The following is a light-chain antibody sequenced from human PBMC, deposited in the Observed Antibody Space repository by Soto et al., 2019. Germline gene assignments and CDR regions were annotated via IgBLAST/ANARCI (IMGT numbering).Light chain of an antibody. CDR2: DTS. CDR1: QSVSSF. Sequence: EIVLTQSPATLSVSPGERATLSCRASQSVSSFLAWYQQKPGQAPRLLIYDTSNRATDIPARFSGSGSGTDFTLTISSLEPEDFAVYYCQQRSNRLLTFGGGTKVEIK. CDR3: QQRSNRLLT. J-gene: IGKJ4*01. V-gene: IGKV3-11*01.